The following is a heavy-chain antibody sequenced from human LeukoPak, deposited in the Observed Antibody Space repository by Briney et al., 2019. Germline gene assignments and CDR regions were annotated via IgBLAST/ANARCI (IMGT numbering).Heavy chain of an antibody. CDR1: GGSIGSYY. CDR2: IYSSGST. J-gene: IGHJ4*02. Sequence: SETLSLTCTVSGGSIGSYYWSWIRQPPGKGLEWIGYIYSSGSTNYNPSLKSRVTISLDTSKNQFSLKLSFVTAADTAVYYCASSFYYDSRDYWGQGTLVTVSS. CDR3: ASSFYYDSRDY. D-gene: IGHD3-22*01. V-gene: IGHV4-59*01.